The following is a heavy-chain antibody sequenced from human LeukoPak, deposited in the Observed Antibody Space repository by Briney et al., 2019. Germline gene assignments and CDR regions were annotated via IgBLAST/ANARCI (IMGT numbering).Heavy chain of an antibody. D-gene: IGHD3-16*01. J-gene: IGHJ4*02. CDR2: TWYRSKWYN. CDR1: GGSVSSNSTT. Sequence: SQTLSHTCAISGGSVSSNSTTWNWIRQSPSRGLEWLGRTWYRSKWYNEYTVSAKSRITINPDTSKNQFSLQLNSVTPEDTAVYYCAKASIIGGVPFEYWGQGTLVTVSS. V-gene: IGHV6-1*01. CDR3: AKASIIGGVPFEY.